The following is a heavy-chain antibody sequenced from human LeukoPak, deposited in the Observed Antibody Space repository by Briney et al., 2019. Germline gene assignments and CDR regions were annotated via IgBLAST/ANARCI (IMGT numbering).Heavy chain of an antibody. D-gene: IGHD2-15*01. V-gene: IGHV3-30-3*01. CDR1: GFTFSSYA. J-gene: IGHJ6*02. CDR3: AREGCSGGSCYPYYHYGMDV. Sequence: GGSLRLSCAASGFTFSSYAMHWVRQAPGKGLEWVAVISYDGSNKYYADSVKGRFTISRDNSKNTLYLQMNSLRAEDTAVYYCAREGCSGGSCYPYYHYGMDVWGQGTTVTVSS. CDR2: ISYDGSNK.